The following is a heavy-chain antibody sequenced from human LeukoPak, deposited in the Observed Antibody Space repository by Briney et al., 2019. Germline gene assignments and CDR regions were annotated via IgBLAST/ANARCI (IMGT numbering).Heavy chain of an antibody. J-gene: IGHJ4*02. CDR2: IYYSGST. V-gene: IGHV4-59*08. CDR1: GGSISSYY. D-gene: IGHD5-24*01. CDR3: ARVGRDGYNRGGLDY. Sequence: PSETLSLTCTVSGGSISSYYWRWIRQPLGKGLEWMGYIYYSGSTNYNPSLKSRVTISVDTSKNQFSLKLSSVTAADTAVYYCARVGRDGYNRGGLDYWGQGTLVTVSS.